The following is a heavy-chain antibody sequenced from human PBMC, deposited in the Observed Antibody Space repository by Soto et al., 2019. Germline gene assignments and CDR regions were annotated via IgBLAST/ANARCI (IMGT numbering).Heavy chain of an antibody. Sequence: PSETLSLTCTVSGGSVSSGSYYWSWIRQPPGKGLECVGYIYYSGSTNYNPSLKSRVTISVDTSKNQFSLKLSSVTAADTAVYYCASIEPITMIAPMDVWGQGTTVTSP. CDR2: IYYSGST. V-gene: IGHV4-61*01. CDR1: GGSVSSGSYY. D-gene: IGHD3-22*01. J-gene: IGHJ6*02. CDR3: ASIEPITMIAPMDV.